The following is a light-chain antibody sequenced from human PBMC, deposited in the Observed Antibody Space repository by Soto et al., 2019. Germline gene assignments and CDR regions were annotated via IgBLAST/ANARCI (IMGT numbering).Light chain of an antibody. Sequence: EIGLTQSPGTLSLSPGERATLSCRASQSVSSSYLAWYQQKPGQAPRLLIYGASSRATGIPDRFSGSGSGTDFTLTISRLEPEDFAVYYCQQYGSSPPYTFVQGTYLEIK. CDR1: QSVSSSY. J-gene: IGKJ2*01. CDR2: GAS. CDR3: QQYGSSPPYT. V-gene: IGKV3-20*01.